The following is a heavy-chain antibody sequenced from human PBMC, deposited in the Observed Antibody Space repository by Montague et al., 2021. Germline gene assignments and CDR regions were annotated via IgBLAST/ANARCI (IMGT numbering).Heavy chain of an antibody. CDR1: GFTFSTPW. CDR3: ARYTCYYCDY. CDR2: IRDDGGAT. V-gene: IGHV3-7*05. Sequence: SLRLSCAASGFTFSTPWMSWVRQAPGKGLEWVAPIRDDGGATYHVDSVKGRFTISRDNAKNSLYLQMSSLRAEDTAVYYCARYTCYYCDYWGQGTLVTVSS. D-gene: IGHD2-21*02. J-gene: IGHJ4*02.